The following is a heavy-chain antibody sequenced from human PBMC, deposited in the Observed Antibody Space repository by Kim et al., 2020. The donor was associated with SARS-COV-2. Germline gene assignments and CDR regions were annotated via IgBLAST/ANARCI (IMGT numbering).Heavy chain of an antibody. V-gene: IGHV1-58*01. CDR1: GFTFTSSA. CDR2: IVVGSGNT. CDR3: AAPHYCSSTSCYSGDY. D-gene: IGHD2-2*01. Sequence: SVKVSCKASGFTFTSSAVQWVRQARGQRLEWIGWIVVGSGNTNYAQKFQERVTITRDMSTSTAYMELSSLRSEDTAVYYCAAPHYCSSTSCYSGDYWGQGTLVTVSS. J-gene: IGHJ4*02.